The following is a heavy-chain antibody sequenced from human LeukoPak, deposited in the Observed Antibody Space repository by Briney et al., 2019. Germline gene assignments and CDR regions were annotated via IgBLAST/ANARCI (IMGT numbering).Heavy chain of an antibody. J-gene: IGHJ4*02. CDR1: GGTFSSYA. Sequence: GASVKVSCKASGGTFSSYAISWVRQAPGQGLEWMGGIIPIFGTANYAQKFQGRVTITADESTSTAYMELSSLRSEDTAVYYCASQVVVIRGRFDYWGQGTLVTVSS. CDR3: ASQVVVIRGRFDY. V-gene: IGHV1-69*13. D-gene: IGHD3-22*01. CDR2: IIPIFGTA.